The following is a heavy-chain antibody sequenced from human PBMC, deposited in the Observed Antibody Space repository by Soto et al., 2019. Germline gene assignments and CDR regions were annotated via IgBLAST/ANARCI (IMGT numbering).Heavy chain of an antibody. V-gene: IGHV1-58*01. Sequence: GASVKVSCKASGFTFTSSAVQWVRQARGQRLEWIGWIVVGSGNTNYAQKFQERVTITRDMSTSTAYMELSSLRSEDTAVYYCAACTYSSSSYYYYGMDVWGQGTTVTVSS. J-gene: IGHJ6*02. CDR2: IVVGSGNT. CDR1: GFTFTSSA. D-gene: IGHD6-6*01. CDR3: AACTYSSSSYYYYGMDV.